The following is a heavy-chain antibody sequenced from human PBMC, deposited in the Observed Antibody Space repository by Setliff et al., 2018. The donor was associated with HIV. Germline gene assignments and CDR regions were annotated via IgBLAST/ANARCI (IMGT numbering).Heavy chain of an antibody. D-gene: IGHD3-3*01. V-gene: IGHV1-69*13. J-gene: IGHJ5*02. Sequence: GASVKVSCKVSGFALREVSMHWMRQAPAKGLEWMGGIIPIFHTANFAQKFQGRLSITAHESTSTAYMELSSLTSGDTAVYYCARVLLVTNAVYGVVSNWFDPWGQGTLVTVSS. CDR3: ARVLLVTNAVYGVVSNWFDP. CDR2: IIPIFHTA. CDR1: GFALREVS.